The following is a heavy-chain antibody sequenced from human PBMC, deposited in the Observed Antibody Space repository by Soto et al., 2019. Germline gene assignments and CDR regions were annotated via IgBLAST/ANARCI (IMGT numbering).Heavy chain of an antibody. CDR1: GGSISSGGYY. D-gene: IGHD4-17*01. J-gene: IGHJ6*02. V-gene: IGHV4-31*02. Sequence: PSETLSLTXTVSGGSISSGGYYWSWIRQHPGKGLEWIGYIYYSGSTYYNPSLKSRVTISVDTSKNQFSLKLSSVTAADTAVYYCARYPTVTTGGGYYYYGMDVWGQGTTVTVSS. CDR2: IYYSGST. CDR3: ARYPTVTTGGGYYYYGMDV.